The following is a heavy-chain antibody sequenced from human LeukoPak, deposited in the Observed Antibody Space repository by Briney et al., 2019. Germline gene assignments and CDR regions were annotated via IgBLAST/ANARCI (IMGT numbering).Heavy chain of an antibody. CDR1: GFTFSDAW. CDR3: TTTLPH. D-gene: IGHD3-16*01. J-gene: IGHJ4*02. Sequence: GGSLRLSCAVSGFTFSDAWLTWVRQAPGKGLEWVGRIRRKTDGGTTDYAAPVKGRFTISRDDSKNTLYLQMNSLKTEDTAVYYCTTTLPHWGQGTLVTVSS. CDR2: IRRKTDGGTT. V-gene: IGHV3-15*01.